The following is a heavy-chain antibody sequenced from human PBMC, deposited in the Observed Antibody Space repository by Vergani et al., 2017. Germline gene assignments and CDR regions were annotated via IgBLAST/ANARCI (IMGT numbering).Heavy chain of an antibody. Sequence: QVQLQESGPGLVKPSQTLSLTCTVSGGSISSGSYYWSWIRQPAGKGLEWIGRIYTSGSTNYNPSLKSRVTISVDTSKNQFSLKLSSVTAADTAVYYCARGSRPMGGYYYYYYMDVWGKGTTVTVSS. D-gene: IGHD1-26*01. V-gene: IGHV4-61*02. CDR1: GGSISSGSYY. CDR2: IYTSGST. CDR3: ARGSRPMGGYYYYYYMDV. J-gene: IGHJ6*03.